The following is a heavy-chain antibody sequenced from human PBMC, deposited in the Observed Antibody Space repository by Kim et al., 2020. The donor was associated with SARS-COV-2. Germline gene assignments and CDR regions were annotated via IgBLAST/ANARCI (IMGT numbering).Heavy chain of an antibody. CDR2: IKADNGNT. Sequence: ASVKVSCKASGYTFTNYAMHWVRQAPGQRLEWMGWIKADNGNTKYSQKFQGRVTITRDTSASTAHMELSSLRSEDTALYYCARDKYKYERGGVAISFGMDVWGQETTVTVSS. V-gene: IGHV1-3*01. CDR1: GYTFTNYA. D-gene: IGHD2-15*01. CDR3: ARDKYKYERGGVAISFGMDV. J-gene: IGHJ6*02.